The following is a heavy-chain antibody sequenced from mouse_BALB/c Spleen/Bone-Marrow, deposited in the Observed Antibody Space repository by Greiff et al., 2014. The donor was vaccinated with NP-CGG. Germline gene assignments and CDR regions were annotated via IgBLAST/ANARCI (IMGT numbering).Heavy chain of an antibody. D-gene: IGHD2-3*01. CDR3: ANDWFAY. V-gene: IGHV14-3*02. CDR1: GFNTKDTY. CDR2: IDPANGNT. J-gene: IGHJ3*01. Sequence: VQLQQSGAELVKPGASVKLSRTASGFNTKDTYMHWVKQRPEQGLEWIGRIDPANGNTKYDPKFQGKATITADTSSNTAHLHLSSLTSEDTAVYYCANDWFAYWGQGTLVTVSA.